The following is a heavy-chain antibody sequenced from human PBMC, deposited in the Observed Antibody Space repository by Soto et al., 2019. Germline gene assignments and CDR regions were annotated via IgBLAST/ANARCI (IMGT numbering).Heavy chain of an antibody. CDR2: IYYSGST. J-gene: IGHJ2*01. CDR3: ARDYMQVYYYDSSGHRYFDL. D-gene: IGHD3-22*01. Sequence: QVQLQESGPGLVKPSQTLSLTCTVSGGSISSGGYYWSWIRQHPGKGLEWIGYIYYSGSTYYNPSLKGRVTISVDTSKNQFSLKLSSVTAADTAVYYCARDYMQVYYYDSSGHRYFDLWGRGTLVTVSS. CDR1: GGSISSGGYY. V-gene: IGHV4-31*03.